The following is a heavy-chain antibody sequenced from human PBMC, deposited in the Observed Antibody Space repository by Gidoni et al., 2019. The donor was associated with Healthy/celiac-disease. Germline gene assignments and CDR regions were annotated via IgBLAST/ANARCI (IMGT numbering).Heavy chain of an antibody. V-gene: IGHV3-21*01. D-gene: IGHD4-17*01. Sequence: EVQLVESGGGLVKPGGSLRLSCAASEFPFSSYSMNWVRQVPGKGLEWVSSISSSSIYIFYADSVKGRFTTSRDNAKNSLYLQMNSLRAEDTAVYYCARGDYGDYIEGYWGQGTLVTVSS. CDR3: ARGDYGDYIEGY. CDR1: EFPFSSYS. CDR2: ISSSSIYI. J-gene: IGHJ4*02.